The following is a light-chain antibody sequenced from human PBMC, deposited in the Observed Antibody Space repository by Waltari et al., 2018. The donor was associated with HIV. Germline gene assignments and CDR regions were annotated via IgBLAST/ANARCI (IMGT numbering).Light chain of an antibody. V-gene: IGLV3-27*01. CDR2: KDS. CDR1: VLAKKY. Sequence: SYDLTQPSSVSVSPGQTSRITCSGDVLAKKYARWFQQKPAQAPVLVIYKDSDRPSGIPERFSGSSSGTTVTLTISGAQVEDEAHYYCYSAADNDLRVFGGGTKLTVL. CDR3: YSAADNDLRV. J-gene: IGLJ3*02.